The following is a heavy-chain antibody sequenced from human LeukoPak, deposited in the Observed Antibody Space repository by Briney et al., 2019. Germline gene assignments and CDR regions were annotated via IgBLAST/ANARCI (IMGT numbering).Heavy chain of an antibody. D-gene: IGHD1-26*01. CDR2: IKQDGSEE. J-gene: IGHJ4*02. V-gene: IGHV3-7*01. CDR1: GFTFGDYW. Sequence: GGSLRLSCAASGFTFGDYWMSWVRQAPGKGLEWVANIKQDGSEEHYADSVKGRFTISRDNAKRSLFLQMNSLRAEGTAVYYCARDKIVGATYLDYWGQGTLVTVSS. CDR3: ARDKIVGATYLDY.